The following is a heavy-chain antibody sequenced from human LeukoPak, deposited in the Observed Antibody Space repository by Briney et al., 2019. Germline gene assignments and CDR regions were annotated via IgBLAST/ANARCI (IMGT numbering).Heavy chain of an antibody. CDR2: MNPNSGNT. V-gene: IGHV1-8*03. D-gene: IGHD1-7*01. J-gene: IGHJ4*02. CDR1: GYTFTSYD. CDR3: AREKNWNYDRGSNHDY. Sequence: ASVKVSCKASGYTFTSYDINWVRQATGQGLEWMGWMNPNSGNTGYAQKFQGRVTITRNTSISTAYMELSSLRSEDTAVYYCAREKNWNYDRGSNHDYWGQGTLVTVSS.